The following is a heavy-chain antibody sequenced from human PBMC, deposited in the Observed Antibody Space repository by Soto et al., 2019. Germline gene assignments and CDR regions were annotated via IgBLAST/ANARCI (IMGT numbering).Heavy chain of an antibody. V-gene: IGHV1-8*01. J-gene: IGHJ3*02. Sequence: ASVKVSCKASGYTFTSYDINWVRQATGQGLEWMGWMNPNSGNTGYAQKFQGRVTMTRNTSISTAYMELSSLRSEDTAVYYCARFNDYYGSGSYYNAFDIWGQGTMVTVSS. CDR1: GYTFTSYD. CDR2: MNPNSGNT. CDR3: ARFNDYYGSGSYYNAFDI. D-gene: IGHD3-10*01.